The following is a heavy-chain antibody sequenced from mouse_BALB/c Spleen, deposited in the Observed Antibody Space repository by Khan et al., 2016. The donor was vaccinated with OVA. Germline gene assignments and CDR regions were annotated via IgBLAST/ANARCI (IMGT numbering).Heavy chain of an antibody. J-gene: IGHJ1*01. D-gene: IGHD3-3*01. V-gene: IGHV1-61*01. Sequence: QVQLQQPGAELVRPGTSVKLSCKASGYSFTSYWMNWVKQRPGQGLEWIGIIHPSDSETKLNQKFKDKATLTVDKSSSTAYMQLRSPTSEDSAVYYCAGGTATSYWYFDVWGAGITVAVAS. CDR1: GYSFTSYW. CDR3: AGGTATSYWYFDV. CDR2: IHPSDSET.